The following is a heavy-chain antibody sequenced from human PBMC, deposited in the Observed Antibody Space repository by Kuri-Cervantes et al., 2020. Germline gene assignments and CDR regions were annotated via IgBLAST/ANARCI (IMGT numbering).Heavy chain of an antibody. CDR2: ISAYNGNT. CDR1: GYTFTSYG. J-gene: IGHJ5*02. CDR3: ARTGGSQLLGKSNWFDP. Sequence: SVTVSRKASGYTFTSYGISWVRQAPGQGLEWMGWISAYNGNTNYAQKLQGRVTMTTDTSTSTAYMELRSLRSDDTAVYCCARTGGSQLLGKSNWFDPWGQGTLVTVSS. D-gene: IGHD2-2*01. V-gene: IGHV1-18*01.